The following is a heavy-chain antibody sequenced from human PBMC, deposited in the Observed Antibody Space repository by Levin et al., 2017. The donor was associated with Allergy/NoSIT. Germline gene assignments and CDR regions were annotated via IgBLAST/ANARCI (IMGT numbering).Heavy chain of an antibody. J-gene: IGHJ4*02. V-gene: IGHV1-18*01. D-gene: IGHD1-26*01. Sequence: ASVKVSCKTSGYSFSRYGITWVRQAPGQGLEWMGWTSSYGNTKYAQNFQGRVTLTTDTSTDTVYMDLRSLRSDDTAVYYCARGGGSYSIDYWGQGTLVTVSS. CDR1: GYSFSRYG. CDR3: ARGGGSYSIDY. CDR2: TSSYGNT.